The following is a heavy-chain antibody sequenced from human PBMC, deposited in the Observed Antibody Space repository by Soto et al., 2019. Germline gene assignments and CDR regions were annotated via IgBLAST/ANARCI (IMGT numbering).Heavy chain of an antibody. CDR2: IWYDGSNK. D-gene: IGHD6-13*01. CDR1: GFTFSSYG. V-gene: IGHV3-33*01. J-gene: IGHJ5*02. CDR3: ARDNSSSWYGLTNWFDP. Sequence: QVQLVESGGGVVQPGRSLGLSCAASGFTFSSYGMHWVRQAPGKGLEWVAVIWYDGSNKYYADSVKGRFTISRDNSKNTLYLQRNSLRAEDTAVYYCARDNSSSWYGLTNWFDPWGQGTLVTVSS.